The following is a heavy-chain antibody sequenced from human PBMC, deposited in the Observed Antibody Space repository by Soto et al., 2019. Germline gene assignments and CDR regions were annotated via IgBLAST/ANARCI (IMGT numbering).Heavy chain of an antibody. Sequence: PGGSLRLSCAVSGFTFSSCTMNWVRQAPGKGLEWVSSISPTTSHIYYADSVKGRFTISRDNAKNSLFLQMNSLRAEDTAVYYCSGCSGGVRHQNCGIDVRGQGTTVTGSS. CDR1: GFTFSSCT. V-gene: IGHV3-21*01. CDR2: ISPTTSHI. J-gene: IGHJ6*02. CDR3: SGCSGGVRHQNCGIDV. D-gene: IGHD2-15*01.